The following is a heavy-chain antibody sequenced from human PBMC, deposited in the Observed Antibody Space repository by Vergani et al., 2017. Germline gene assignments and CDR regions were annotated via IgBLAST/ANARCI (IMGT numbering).Heavy chain of an antibody. D-gene: IGHD6-19*01. CDR1: GFTFSSYS. V-gene: IGHV3-21*01. CDR2: ISSSSSYI. CDR3: ARDGSCWYMSPGGAPVY. J-gene: IGHJ4*02. Sequence: EVQLLESGGGLVQPGGSLRLSCAASGFTFSSYSMNWVRQAPGKGLEWVSSISSSSSYIYYAESVKGRFTISRDNAKNSLYLQMNSLRAEDKAVYYCARDGSCWYMSPGGAPVYWGQGTLVTVSS.